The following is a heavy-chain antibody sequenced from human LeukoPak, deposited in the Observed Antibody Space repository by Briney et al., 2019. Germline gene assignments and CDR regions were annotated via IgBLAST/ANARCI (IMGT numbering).Heavy chain of an antibody. CDR1: GGSISSGGYY. CDR3: ARGRCSGSYCYYYYMDV. V-gene: IGHV4-31*03. Sequence: SQTLSLTCTVSGGSISSGGYYWSWIRQHPGKGLEWIGYIYYSGSTYYNPSLKSRVTISVDTSKNQFSLKLSSVTAADTAVYHCARGRCSGSYCYYYYMDVWGKGTTVTVSS. D-gene: IGHD1-26*01. CDR2: IYYSGST. J-gene: IGHJ6*03.